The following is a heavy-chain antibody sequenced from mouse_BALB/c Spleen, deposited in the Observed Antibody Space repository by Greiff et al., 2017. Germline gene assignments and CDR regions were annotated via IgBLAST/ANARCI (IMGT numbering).Heavy chain of an antibody. J-gene: IGHJ4*01. CDR3: ARKSGIYYDYADYYAMDY. CDR2: IWSGGST. CDR1: GFSLTSYG. Sequence: QVQLQQSGPGLVQPSQSLSITCTVSGFSLTSYGVHWVRQSPGKGLEWLGVIWSGGSTDYNAAFISRLSISKDNSKSQVFFKMNSLQANDTAIYYCARKSGIYYDYADYYAMDYWGQGTSVTVSS. V-gene: IGHV2-2*02. D-gene: IGHD2-4*01.